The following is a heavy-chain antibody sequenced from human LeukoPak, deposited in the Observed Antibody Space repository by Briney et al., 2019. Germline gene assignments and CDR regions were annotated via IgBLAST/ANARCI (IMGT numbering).Heavy chain of an antibody. V-gene: IGHV3-48*03. CDR2: ISSGGRTI. Sequence: PGGSLRLSCAASGFTFSSFEMNWVRQAPGKGLEWVSSISSGGRTIYYADSVKGRFTISRDNSKNTLNLQMNSLRAEDTAVYYCAKDPTHYRVWDYYETIGLSYWGQGTLVTVSS. D-gene: IGHD3-22*01. J-gene: IGHJ4*02. CDR3: AKDPTHYRVWDYYETIGLSY. CDR1: GFTFSSFE.